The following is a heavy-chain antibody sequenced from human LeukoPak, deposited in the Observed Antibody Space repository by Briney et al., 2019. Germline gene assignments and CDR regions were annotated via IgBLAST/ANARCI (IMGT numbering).Heavy chain of an antibody. CDR1: GGSISSFY. CDR2: TSYSGNT. D-gene: IGHD1-14*01. J-gene: IGHJ5*02. Sequence: PSETLSLTCSVSGGSISSFYCSWIRQPPGKGLEWIGYTSYSGNTNYNPSLKSRVTMSVDTSRKQFSLRLTSVTAADTAVYYCTRAPRKAWFDPWGQGTLVTVSS. CDR3: TRAPRKAWFDP. V-gene: IGHV4-59*01.